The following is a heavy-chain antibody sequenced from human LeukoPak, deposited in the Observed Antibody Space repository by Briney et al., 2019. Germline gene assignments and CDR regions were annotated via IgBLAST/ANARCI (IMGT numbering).Heavy chain of an antibody. Sequence: ASVKVSCKASGYTFTGYYMHWVRQAPGQGLEWMGWINPNSGGTNYAQKFQGRVTMTRDTSISTAYMELSRLRSDDTAVYYCASFACIVGARRDFHTCSDAFDIWGQGTMVTVSS. CDR2: INPNSGGT. V-gene: IGHV1-2*02. J-gene: IGHJ3*02. D-gene: IGHD1-26*01. CDR1: GYTFTGYY. CDR3: ASFACIVGARRDFHTCSDAFDI.